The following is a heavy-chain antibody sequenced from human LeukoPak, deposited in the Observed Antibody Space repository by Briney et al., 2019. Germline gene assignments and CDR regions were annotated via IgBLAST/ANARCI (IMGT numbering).Heavy chain of an antibody. D-gene: IGHD1-26*01. CDR1: GFTFSSYV. CDR2: ISYDGSNE. CDR3: AKDGGTHFDH. J-gene: IGHJ4*02. Sequence: GGSLRLSCAASGFTFSSYVMHWVRQAPGKGLEWVAIISYDGSNEYYADSVKGRFTISRDNSKNTLYLQMNRLRAADTAVYYCAKDGGTHFDHWGQGTLVTVSS. V-gene: IGHV3-30*04.